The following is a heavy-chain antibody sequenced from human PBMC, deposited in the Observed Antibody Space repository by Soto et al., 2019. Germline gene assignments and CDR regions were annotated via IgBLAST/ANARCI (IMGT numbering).Heavy chain of an antibody. V-gene: IGHV3-33*01. J-gene: IGHJ5*02. CDR1: GFTFSSYG. CDR2: IWYDGSNK. D-gene: IGHD4-17*01. CDR3: ARARDYRANWFDP. Sequence: PGGSLRLSCAASGFTFSSYGMHWVRQAPGKGLEWVAVIWYDGSNKYYADSVKGRFTISRDNSKNTLYLQMNSLRAEDTAVYYCARARDYRANWFDPWGQGTLVTVSS.